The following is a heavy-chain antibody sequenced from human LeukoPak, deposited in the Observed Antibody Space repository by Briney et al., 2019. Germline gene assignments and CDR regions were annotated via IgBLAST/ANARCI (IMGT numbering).Heavy chain of an antibody. CDR1: GGSFSGYY. Sequence: PSKTLSLTYAVYGGSFSGYYWSWIRQPPGKGLEWIGEINHSGSTNYNPSLKSRVTISVDTSKNQFSLKLSSVTAADTAVYYCARGWVVATSYYYYYYGMDVWGQGTTVTVSS. D-gene: IGHD5-12*01. CDR2: INHSGST. CDR3: ARGWVVATSYYYYYYGMDV. V-gene: IGHV4-34*01. J-gene: IGHJ6*02.